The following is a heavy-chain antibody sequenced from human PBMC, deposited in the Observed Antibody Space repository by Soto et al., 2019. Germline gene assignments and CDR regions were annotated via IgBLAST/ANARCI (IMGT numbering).Heavy chain of an antibody. CDR1: TFIDPG. Sequence: TFIDPGGNRIRQAPRKGLEWVGRIKSKTDGGTTDFAAPVKGRFAISRDDSKNIAYMQMNSLKIEDTAVYYCSTDSYSDMTVVRLDNWGHGTLVTVSS. J-gene: IGHJ4*01. CDR2: IKSKTDGGTT. V-gene: IGHV3-15*07. CDR3: STDSYSDMTVVRLDN. D-gene: IGHD3-22*01.